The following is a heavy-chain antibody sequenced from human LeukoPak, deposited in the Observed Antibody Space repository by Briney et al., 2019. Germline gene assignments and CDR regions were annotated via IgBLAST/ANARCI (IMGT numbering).Heavy chain of an antibody. CDR3: ARDEGSSWYGDWDY. J-gene: IGHJ4*02. CDR2: IYHSGSA. D-gene: IGHD6-13*01. Sequence: SQTLSLTCTVSGYFMTSGYYWAWIRQTPGEGLEWIGSIYHSGSAYYSPSLKSRVSMSVDTSKNQFSLKLTSVTAADTAVYYCARDEGSSWYGDWDYWGQGTLVTVSS. CDR1: GYFMTSGYY. V-gene: IGHV4-38-2*02.